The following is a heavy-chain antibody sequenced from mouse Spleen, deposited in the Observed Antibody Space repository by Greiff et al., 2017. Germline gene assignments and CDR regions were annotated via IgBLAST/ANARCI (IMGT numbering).Heavy chain of an antibody. Sequence: VKLVESGAELVRPGASVTLSCKASGYTFTDYEMHWVKQTPVHGLEWIGAIDPETGGTAYNQKFKGKAILTADKSSSTAYMELRSLTSEDSAVYYCTRRSTYPIFAYWGQGTLVTVSA. V-gene: IGHV1-15*01. D-gene: IGHD5-1*01. J-gene: IGHJ3*01. CDR3: TRRSTYPIFAY. CDR1: GYTFTDYE. CDR2: IDPETGGT.